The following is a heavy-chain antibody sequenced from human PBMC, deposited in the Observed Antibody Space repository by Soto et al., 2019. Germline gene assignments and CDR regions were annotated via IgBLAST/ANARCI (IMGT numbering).Heavy chain of an antibody. D-gene: IGHD5-18*01. V-gene: IGHV3-30-3*01. CDR1: GFTFSSYA. CDR3: ANSGLEYSYGYYFDY. CDR2: ISYDGSNK. J-gene: IGHJ4*02. Sequence: GGSLRLSCAASGFTFSSYAMHWVRQAPGKGLEWVAVISYDGSNKYYADSVKGRFTISRDNSKNTLYLQMNSLRAEDTAVYYCANSGLEYSYGYYFDYWGQGTLVTVS.